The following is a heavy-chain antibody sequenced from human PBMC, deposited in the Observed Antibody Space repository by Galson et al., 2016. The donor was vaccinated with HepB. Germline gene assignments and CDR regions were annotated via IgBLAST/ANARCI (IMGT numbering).Heavy chain of an antibody. Sequence: QSGAEVKKPGESLKISCKGSGYIFTGSWIGWVRQMPGKGLEWMGIIFPGDSDTRYSPSFQGQVTISADKSISIAYLQWSSLKASDTAIYYCATAPTLDDAFDIWGQGTMVTVSS. V-gene: IGHV5-51*01. J-gene: IGHJ3*02. CDR1: GYIFTGSW. CDR2: IFPGDSDT. CDR3: ATAPTLDDAFDI.